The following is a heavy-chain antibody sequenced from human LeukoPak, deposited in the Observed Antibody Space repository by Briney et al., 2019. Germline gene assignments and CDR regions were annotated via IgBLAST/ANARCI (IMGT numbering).Heavy chain of an antibody. J-gene: IGHJ4*02. V-gene: IGHV1-8*03. CDR1: GYTFTNYD. Sequence: ASVKVSCKASGYTFTNYDINWVRQATGQGLEWMGWMNPNSGNTGYAQKFQGRVTITRNTSISTAHMELSSLRSEDTAVYYCARGPRSGWYPYYFDYWGQGTLVTVSS. D-gene: IGHD6-19*01. CDR2: MNPNSGNT. CDR3: ARGPRSGWYPYYFDY.